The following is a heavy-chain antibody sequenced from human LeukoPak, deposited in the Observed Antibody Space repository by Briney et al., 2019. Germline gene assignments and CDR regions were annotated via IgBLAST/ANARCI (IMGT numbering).Heavy chain of an antibody. J-gene: IGHJ4*02. V-gene: IGHV4-38-2*02. CDR2: IYHSGST. D-gene: IGHD3-22*01. CDR3: ARGVDAYYDSSGYGN. Sequence: SETLSLTCIVSGYSISSGYYWGWIRQPPGKGLEWIGSIYHSGSTYYNPSLKSRVTISVDTSKNQFSLKLSSVTAADTAVYYCARGVDAYYDSSGYGNWGQGTLVTVPS. CDR1: GYSISSGYY.